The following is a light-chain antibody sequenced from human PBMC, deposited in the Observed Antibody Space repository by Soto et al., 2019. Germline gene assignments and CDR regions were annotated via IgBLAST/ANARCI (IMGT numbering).Light chain of an antibody. CDR1: QSVLYSSNNKNY. J-gene: IGKJ1*01. CDR2: WAS. V-gene: IGKV4-1*01. Sequence: DIVMTQSPDSLAVSLGERATINCKSSQSVLYSSNNKNYLAWYQQKPGQPPKLLIYWASTRESGVPDRFSGSGSGTDFTLTISSPQAEDVAVYYCQQYYSIPLTFGQGTKVEIK. CDR3: QQYYSIPLT.